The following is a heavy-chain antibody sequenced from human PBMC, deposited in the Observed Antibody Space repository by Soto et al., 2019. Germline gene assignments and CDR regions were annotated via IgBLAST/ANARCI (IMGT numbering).Heavy chain of an antibody. CDR1: GFTFSSYG. CDR2: IWYDGSNK. CDR3: ARDYGDSSGWYSAFDI. Sequence: QVQLVESGGGVVQPGRSLRLSCAASGFTFSSYGMHWVRQAPGKGLEWVAVIWYDGSNKYYADSVKGRFTISRDNSKNPLYLQMNSLRAEDTAVYYCARDYGDSSGWYSAFDIWGQGTMVTVSS. D-gene: IGHD6-19*01. V-gene: IGHV3-33*01. J-gene: IGHJ3*02.